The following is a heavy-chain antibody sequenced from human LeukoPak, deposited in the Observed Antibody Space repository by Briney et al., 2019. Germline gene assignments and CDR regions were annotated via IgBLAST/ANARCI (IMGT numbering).Heavy chain of an antibody. V-gene: IGHV3-30*02. Sequence: GGSLRLSCAASGFTFSSYGMHWVRQAPGKGLEWVAFIRYDGSNKYYADSVKGRFTISRDNSKNTLYLQMNSLRTEDTAVYYCAKDGEAVPAFNWFDPWGQGTLVTVSS. CDR1: GFTFSSYG. J-gene: IGHJ5*02. CDR3: AKDGEAVPAFNWFDP. CDR2: IRYDGSNK. D-gene: IGHD2-2*01.